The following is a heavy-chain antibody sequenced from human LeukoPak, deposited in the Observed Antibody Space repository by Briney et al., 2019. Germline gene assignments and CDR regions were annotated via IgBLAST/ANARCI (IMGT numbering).Heavy chain of an antibody. CDR3: ARDQGSLTRSWYTGY. CDR1: GYTFTGYH. J-gene: IGHJ4*02. D-gene: IGHD6-13*01. Sequence: PGASVTVSCKASGYTFTGYHIHWVRQAPGQGLEWMGRINPYSGDTNLAQKFQGRVTMTRDTSITTAYMDLSSLTPDDTAVYFCARDQGSLTRSWYTGYWGQGTQVTVSS. V-gene: IGHV1-2*06. CDR2: INPYSGDT.